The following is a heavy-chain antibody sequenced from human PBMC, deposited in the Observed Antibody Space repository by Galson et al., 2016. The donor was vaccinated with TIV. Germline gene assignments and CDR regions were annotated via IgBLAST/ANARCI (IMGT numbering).Heavy chain of an antibody. Sequence: ETLSLTCDVSGYSIKSGYYWGWIRQPPGKGLQWIGSIYESGTTYSNPSLKSRLTLSVDTSKNQFSLKLTSVTAADTAIYYCARERHWNGEIDVWGQGTTVTVSS. D-gene: IGHD1-1*01. CDR2: IYESGTT. J-gene: IGHJ6*02. CDR1: GYSIKSGYY. CDR3: ARERHWNGEIDV. V-gene: IGHV4-38-2*02.